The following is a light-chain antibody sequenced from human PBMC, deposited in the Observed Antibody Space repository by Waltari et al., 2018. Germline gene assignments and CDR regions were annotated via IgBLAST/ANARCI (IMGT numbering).Light chain of an antibody. CDR2: EVT. Sequence: QSALTQPPSASGSPGQSVTISCTGTSSDIGTYNLVSWYQQGPGKAPKPIIYEVTKRPSGVPDRFSGSKSGNTASLTVSGLQADDEADYYCSSYAGSGNVVFGGGTKLTVL. V-gene: IGLV2-8*01. CDR1: SSDIGTYNL. CDR3: SSYAGSGNVV. J-gene: IGLJ3*02.